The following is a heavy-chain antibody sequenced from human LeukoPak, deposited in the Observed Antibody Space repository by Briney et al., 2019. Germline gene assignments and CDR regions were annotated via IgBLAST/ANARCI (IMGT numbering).Heavy chain of an antibody. CDR3: AKETDYNYIYYFDY. CDR2: ISGSGAST. J-gene: IGHJ4*02. V-gene: IGHV3-23*01. CDR1: GFTFSSYA. Sequence: GGSLRLSCAASGFTFSSYAMSWVRQAPGKGLECVSGISGSGASTYYADSVKGRFTISRDNSKNTLYLQMNSLRAEGTAVYSCAKETDYNYIYYFDYWGQGTLVTVSS. D-gene: IGHD5-24*01.